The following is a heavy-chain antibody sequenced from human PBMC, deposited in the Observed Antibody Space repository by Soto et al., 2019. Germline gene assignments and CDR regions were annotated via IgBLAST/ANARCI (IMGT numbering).Heavy chain of an antibody. CDR3: VRYPRSVGGSYRPAY. V-gene: IGHV3-74*01. CDR2: INSDGSIT. D-gene: IGHD3-16*02. CDR1: GFTFSSYW. J-gene: IGHJ4*02. Sequence: LRLSCAASGFTFSSYWMHWVRQVPEKGLVWVSRINSDGSITNYADAVKGRFTISRDNVKNTLYLQMNSLRAEDTAVYYCVRYPRSVGGSYRPAYWGQGTLVTVSS.